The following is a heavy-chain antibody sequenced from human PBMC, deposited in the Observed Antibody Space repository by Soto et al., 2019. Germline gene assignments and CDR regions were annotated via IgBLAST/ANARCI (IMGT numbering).Heavy chain of an antibody. V-gene: IGHV3-21*01. CDR3: ARGDWAYYYYYGMDV. CDR2: ISSSSSYI. J-gene: IGHJ6*02. D-gene: IGHD3-9*01. CDR1: GFTFSSYS. Sequence: EVQLVESGGGLVKPGGSLRLSCAASGFTFSSYSMNWVRQAPGKGLEWVSSISSSSSYIYYADSVKGRFNISRDNAKNSLYLQMNSLRAEDTAVYYCARGDWAYYYYYGMDVWGQGTTVTVSS.